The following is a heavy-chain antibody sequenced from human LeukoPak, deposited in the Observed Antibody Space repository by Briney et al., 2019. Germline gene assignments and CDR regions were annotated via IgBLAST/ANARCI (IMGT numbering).Heavy chain of an antibody. V-gene: IGHV1-18*01. Sequence: ASVKVSCKASGYTFTSHGISWVRQPPGQGLEWMGWISAYNGDTKYAQKTQGRVTMTTDASTSTAYMELRNLRSDDTAVYYCARDPSNTSGYYAYLDYWGQGTLVTVSS. J-gene: IGHJ4*02. CDR1: GYTFTSHG. D-gene: IGHD3-3*01. CDR2: ISAYNGDT. CDR3: ARDPSNTSGYYAYLDY.